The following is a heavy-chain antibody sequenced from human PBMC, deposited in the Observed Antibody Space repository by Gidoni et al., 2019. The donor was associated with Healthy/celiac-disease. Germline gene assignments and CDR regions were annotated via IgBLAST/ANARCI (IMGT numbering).Heavy chain of an antibody. CDR3: ARDEGIAVAGIFAY. V-gene: IGHV1-18*01. Sequence: QVQLLQSGAAVKKPGASVKVSCKASGYTFTNYGISWVRQAPGQGPEWMGWISAYNGNTNYAQRLQGRVTMTTDTSTNTAYMELRSLRSDDTAVYYCARDEGIAVAGIFAYWGQGTLVTVSS. D-gene: IGHD6-19*01. J-gene: IGHJ4*02. CDR1: GYTFTNYG. CDR2: ISAYNGNT.